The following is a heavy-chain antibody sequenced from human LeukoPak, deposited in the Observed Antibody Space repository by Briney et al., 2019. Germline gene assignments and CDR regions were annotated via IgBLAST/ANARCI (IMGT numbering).Heavy chain of an antibody. CDR1: GGSISSTNW. Sequence: SETLSLTCAVSGGSISSTNWWSSVRQSPGKGLEWIGEIYHSGSTNYKPSLRSRVTISVDKSENQFSLNLSSVTAADTAVYYCVANGWYALDIWGQGTMVTVSS. V-gene: IGHV4-4*02. J-gene: IGHJ3*02. CDR3: VANGWYALDI. D-gene: IGHD6-19*01. CDR2: IYHSGST.